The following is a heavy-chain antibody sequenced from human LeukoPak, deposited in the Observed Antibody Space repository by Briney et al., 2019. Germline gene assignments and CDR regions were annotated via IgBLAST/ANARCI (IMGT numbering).Heavy chain of an antibody. J-gene: IGHJ4*02. D-gene: IGHD5-12*01. CDR1: GFTFDDYA. V-gene: IGHV3-9*03. CDR3: ATASGYDLGGSRGDFDY. CDR2: ISWNSGSI. Sequence: GGSLRLSCAASGFTFDDYAMHWVRQAPGKGLEWVSGISWNSGSIGYAGSVKGRFTISRDNAKNSLYLQMNSLRAEDMALYYCATASGYDLGGSRGDFDYWGQGTLVTVSS.